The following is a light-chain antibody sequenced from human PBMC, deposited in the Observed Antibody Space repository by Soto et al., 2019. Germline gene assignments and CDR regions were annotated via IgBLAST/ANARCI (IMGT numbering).Light chain of an antibody. V-gene: IGKV3-15*01. CDR3: KQYDAWQVT. Sequence: DIVVTQSPATLYVSPGERVSLYCRASQGVRSHLAWYRQRPGQAPRLLIHDESSRATGVPARFSGSGSGKELVLTISSLQSEDFAIYYCKQYDAWQVTFGGGTKVDIX. CDR2: DES. CDR1: QGVRSH. J-gene: IGKJ4*01.